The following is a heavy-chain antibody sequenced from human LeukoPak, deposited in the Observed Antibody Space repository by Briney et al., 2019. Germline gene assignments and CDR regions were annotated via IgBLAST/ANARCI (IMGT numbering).Heavy chain of an antibody. CDR3: AKGSRRDSSGSNWFDP. J-gene: IGHJ5*02. CDR2: LSGSGDGQ. V-gene: IGHV3-23*01. CDR1: GFTFTNYG. D-gene: IGHD3-22*01. Sequence: PGGSLRLSCSASGFTFTNYGMSWVRQAPGKGLEWVSGLSGSGDGQFYADSVEGRFTISRDISNHIWYLQMNSLRAEDTAVYYCAKGSRRDSSGSNWFDPWGQGTLVTVSS.